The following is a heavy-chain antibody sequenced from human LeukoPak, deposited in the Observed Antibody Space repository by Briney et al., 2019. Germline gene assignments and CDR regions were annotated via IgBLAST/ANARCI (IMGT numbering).Heavy chain of an antibody. CDR3: ARRVKLRTGYTGFDY. CDR2: INHSGST. J-gene: IGHJ4*02. Sequence: SETLSLTCAVYGGSFSGYYWSWIRQPPGKGLEWIGEINHSGSTNYNPSLKSRVIISVDTSKNQFSLKLSSVTAADTAVYYCARRVKLRTGYTGFDYWGQGTLVTVSS. D-gene: IGHD3/OR15-3a*01. V-gene: IGHV4-34*01. CDR1: GGSFSGYY.